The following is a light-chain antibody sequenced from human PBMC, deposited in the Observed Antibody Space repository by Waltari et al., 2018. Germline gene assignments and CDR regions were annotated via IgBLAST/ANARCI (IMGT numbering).Light chain of an antibody. CDR1: QSVGKY. V-gene: IGKV3-20*01. CDR3: QHYVRLPAT. Sequence: EIVLTQSPGTLSLSPGERATLSCWASQSVGKYLAWYQQKPGQAPRLLIYHTSNRATGIPDRFSGSGSGTDFSLTISRLEPEDLAVYYCQHYVRLPATFGQGTKVEIK. CDR2: HTS. J-gene: IGKJ1*01.